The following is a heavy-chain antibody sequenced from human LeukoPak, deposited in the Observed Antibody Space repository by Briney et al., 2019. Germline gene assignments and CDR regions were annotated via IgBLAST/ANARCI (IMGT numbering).Heavy chain of an antibody. V-gene: IGHV4-39*07. D-gene: IGHD3-10*01. Sequence: SETLSLTCTVSGGSISSYYWGWIRQPPGKGLEWIGSIYYSGSTYYNPSLKSRVTISVDTSKNQFSLKLSSVTAADTAVYYCARAPYYYGSGSYLDYWGQGTLVTVSS. CDR3: ARAPYYYGSGSYLDY. CDR2: IYYSGST. CDR1: GGSISSYY. J-gene: IGHJ4*02.